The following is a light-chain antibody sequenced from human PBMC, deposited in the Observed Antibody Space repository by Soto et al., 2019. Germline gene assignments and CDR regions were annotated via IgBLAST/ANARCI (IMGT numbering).Light chain of an antibody. Sequence: EIVLTQSPGTLSLSPGERATLSCRASQSVTSTFLAWYQQKPGQAPRLLISGVSTRATGIPDRFSGSGSGTVFTLTISRLEPEDFAVYYCQQYGSSPLYSFGQGTKLDIK. CDR1: QSVTSTF. V-gene: IGKV3-20*01. J-gene: IGKJ2*03. CDR3: QQYGSSPLYS. CDR2: GVS.